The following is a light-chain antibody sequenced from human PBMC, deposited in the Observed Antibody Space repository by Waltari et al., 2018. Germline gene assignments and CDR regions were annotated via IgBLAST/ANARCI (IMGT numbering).Light chain of an antibody. V-gene: IGKV3-20*01. Sequence: EIVLTQSPGTLSLSPGERATLSCRASQSVSSSYLAWYQQKPGQAPRLLIYGASNRATGIPDRFSGSGSGTDFTLTISRLEPEDFAVYYCQQYGSSLGYTFGQGTKLEIK. CDR1: QSVSSSY. J-gene: IGKJ2*01. CDR3: QQYGSSLGYT. CDR2: GAS.